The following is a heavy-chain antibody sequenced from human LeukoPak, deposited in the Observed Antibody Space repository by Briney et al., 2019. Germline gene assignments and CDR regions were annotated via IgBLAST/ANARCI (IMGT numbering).Heavy chain of an antibody. V-gene: IGHV1-46*01. Sequence: ASVKVSCKTSGYTFTKYLIHWVRQAPGQGLEWMGTINPQGDITNYAQKFQGRVTITADKSTSTAYMELSSLRSEDTAVYYCARVLLAAAGTDYYYGMDVWGQGTTVTVSS. CDR1: GYTFTKYL. CDR3: ARVLLAAAGTDYYYGMDV. D-gene: IGHD6-13*01. J-gene: IGHJ6*02. CDR2: INPQGDIT.